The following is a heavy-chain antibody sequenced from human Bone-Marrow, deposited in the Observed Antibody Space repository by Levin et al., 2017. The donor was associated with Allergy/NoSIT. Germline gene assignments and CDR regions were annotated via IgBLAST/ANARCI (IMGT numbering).Heavy chain of an antibody. V-gene: IGHV2-5*01. CDR2: IYWNDDK. CDR3: ARRRVDDSDGSGYYYTDAFDI. J-gene: IGHJ3*02. D-gene: IGHD3-22*01. CDR1: GFSLTTTGVG. Sequence: SGPTLVKPTQTLTLTCTLSGFSLTTTGVGVGWIRQPPGRALEWLALIYWNDDKRDSPSLKNRLTITQDTSKNQVILTMTNMDPVDTATYYCARRRVDDSDGSGYYYTDAFDIWGQGTMVTVSS.